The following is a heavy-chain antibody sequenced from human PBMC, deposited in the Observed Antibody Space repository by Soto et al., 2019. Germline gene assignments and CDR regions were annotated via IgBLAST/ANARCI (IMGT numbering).Heavy chain of an antibody. V-gene: IGHV4-39*01. J-gene: IGHJ4*02. Sequence: QLQLQESGPGLVKPSENLSLPCTVSVGSISSSSYYWGWIRQPPGKGLEWIGSIYYSGSTYYNPSLKSRVTISVDTSKNQFSLKLSSVTAADTAVYYCASPYPESDYWGQGTLVTVSS. D-gene: IGHD3-10*01. CDR1: VGSISSSSYY. CDR2: IYYSGST. CDR3: ASPYPESDY.